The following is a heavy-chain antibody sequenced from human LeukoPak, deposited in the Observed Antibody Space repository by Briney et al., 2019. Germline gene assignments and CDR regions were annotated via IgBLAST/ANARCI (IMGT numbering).Heavy chain of an antibody. CDR2: VNSDGRST. CDR1: GFTFSSYW. D-gene: IGHD3-3*01. J-gene: IGHJ3*02. Sequence: GGSLRLSCAASGFTFSSYWMHWVRQAPGKGLVWVSHVNSDGRSTNYADSVKGRFTISRDNAKNTPYLQMNSLTAEDTAVYYCARGYDFWRKDIWGQGTMVTVSS. V-gene: IGHV3-74*01. CDR3: ARGYDFWRKDI.